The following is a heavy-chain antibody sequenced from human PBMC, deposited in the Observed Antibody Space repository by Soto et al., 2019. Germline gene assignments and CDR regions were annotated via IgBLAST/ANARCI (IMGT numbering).Heavy chain of an antibody. Sequence: KVSCKASGGTFSSYAISWVRQAPGQGLEWMGGIIPIFGTANYAQKFQGRVTITADESTCTAYMELSSLRSEDTAVYYCARRDGYSGYDYYYYYGMDVWGQGTTVTVSS. D-gene: IGHD5-12*01. V-gene: IGHV1-69*01. J-gene: IGHJ6*02. CDR2: IIPIFGTA. CDR3: ARRDGYSGYDYYYYYGMDV. CDR1: GGTFSSYA.